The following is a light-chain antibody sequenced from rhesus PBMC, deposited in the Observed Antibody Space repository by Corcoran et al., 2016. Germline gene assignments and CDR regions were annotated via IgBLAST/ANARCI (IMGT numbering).Light chain of an antibody. J-gene: IGKJ2*01. Sequence: DIQMTQSPSSLSASVGDTVTITCRASQSNSSWLAWYQQKPGKAPKLLIYKASSLQSGVPSRFSGSGSGTDFTLTISSLQSEDFATDYCQQYSSSPYSFGQGTKVEIK. CDR3: QQYSSSPYS. CDR1: QSNSSW. V-gene: IGKV1-22*01. CDR2: KAS.